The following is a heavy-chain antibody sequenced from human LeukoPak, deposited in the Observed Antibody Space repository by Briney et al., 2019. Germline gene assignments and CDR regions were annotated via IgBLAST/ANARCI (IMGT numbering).Heavy chain of an antibody. D-gene: IGHD4-23*01. J-gene: IGHJ3*02. Sequence: SETLSLTCTVSGGSISGYFWSWVRQPPGKGVEWIAYILYSGSTNYNPSLKSRVTISVDTSKNQFSLMLTSVTAADTAVYYCARTRGYGGNSPRAFDIWGQGTMVTVSS. V-gene: IGHV4-59*01. CDR2: ILYSGST. CDR3: ARTRGYGGNSPRAFDI. CDR1: GGSISGYF.